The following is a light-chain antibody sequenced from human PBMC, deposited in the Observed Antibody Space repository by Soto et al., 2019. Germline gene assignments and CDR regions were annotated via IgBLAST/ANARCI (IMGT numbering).Light chain of an antibody. CDR2: YDS. CDR1: NIGSKS. CDR3: QVWDSSSDHHV. Sequence: SYELPQPPSVSVAPGKTARITCGGNNIGSKSVHWYQQKPGQAPVLVIYYDSDRPSGIPERFSGSNSGNTATLTISSVEAGDEADYYCQVWDSSSDHHVFGTGTKLTVL. V-gene: IGLV3-21*04. J-gene: IGLJ1*01.